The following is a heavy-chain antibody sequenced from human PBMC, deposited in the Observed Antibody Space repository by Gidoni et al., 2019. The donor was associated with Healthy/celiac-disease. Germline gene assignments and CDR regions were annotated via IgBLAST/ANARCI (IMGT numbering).Heavy chain of an antibody. J-gene: IGHJ4*02. V-gene: IGHV4-31*03. CDR1: GGSISSGGYY. D-gene: IGHD2-8*01. CDR2: IYYSGST. CDR3: ARDRGMATVDY. Sequence: QVQLQESGPGLVKPSQPLSLTCTVSGGSISSGGYYWSWIRQHPGKGLEWIGYIYYSGSTYYNPSLKSRVTISVDTSKTQFSLKLSSVTAADTAVYYCARDRGMATVDYWGQGTLVTVSS.